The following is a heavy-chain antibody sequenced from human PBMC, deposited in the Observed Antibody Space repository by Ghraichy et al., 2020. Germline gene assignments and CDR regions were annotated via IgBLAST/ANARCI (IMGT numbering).Heavy chain of an antibody. J-gene: IGHJ4*02. Sequence: SETLSLTCAVYGGSFSGYYCSWICLPPGKGQEWMGEVNHSGSTNYNPSLKSRVTITVDTSKNQISLTLSSVTAADTAVYYCARGKILLWFRAPFDYWGQGPLVTVSS. D-gene: IGHD3-10*01. CDR3: ARGKILLWFRAPFDY. V-gene: IGHV4-34*01. CDR2: VNHSGST. CDR1: GGSFSGYY.